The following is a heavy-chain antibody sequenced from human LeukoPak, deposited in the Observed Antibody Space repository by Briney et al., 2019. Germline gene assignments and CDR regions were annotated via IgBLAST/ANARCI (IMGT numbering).Heavy chain of an antibody. CDR2: ISSSSSYI. CDR3: ARSVVVVAAIGY. J-gene: IGHJ4*02. Sequence: GGSLRLSWAASGFTFSSYSMTWVRQAPGKGLEWVSSISSSSSYIYYADSVKGRFTISRDNAKNSLHLQMNSLRAEDTAVYYCARSVVVVAAIGYWGQGTLVTVSS. D-gene: IGHD2-15*01. V-gene: IGHV3-21*01. CDR1: GFTFSSYS.